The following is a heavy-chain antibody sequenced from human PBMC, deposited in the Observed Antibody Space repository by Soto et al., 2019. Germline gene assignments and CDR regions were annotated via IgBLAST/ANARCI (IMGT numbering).Heavy chain of an antibody. Sequence: QVQLQESGPGLVKPSQTLSLTCTVSGGSISSGGYYWSCIRQHPGKGLEWIWYIYYNGSTYYKPSLKSRVTISVVTSKNQFSLKLSSVTAADTAVYYCARELRDGYKPGLYYFDYWGQGTLVTVSS. D-gene: IGHD5-12*01. CDR3: ARELRDGYKPGLYYFDY. J-gene: IGHJ4*02. CDR1: GGSISSGGYY. V-gene: IGHV4-31*03. CDR2: IYYNGST.